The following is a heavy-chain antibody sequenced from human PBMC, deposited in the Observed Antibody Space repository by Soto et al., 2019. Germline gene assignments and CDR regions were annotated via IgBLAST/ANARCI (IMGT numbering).Heavy chain of an antibody. CDR3: AKYYDFWSGYYPRHYYGMDV. D-gene: IGHD3-3*01. J-gene: IGHJ6*02. CDR1: GFTFSSYA. CDR2: ISGSGGST. V-gene: IGHV3-23*01. Sequence: SGGSLRLSCAASGFTFSSYAMSWVRQAPGKGLEWVSAISGSGGSTYYADSVKGRFTISRDNSKNTLYLQMNSLRAEDTAVYYCAKYYDFWSGYYPRHYYGMDVWGQGTTVTVSS.